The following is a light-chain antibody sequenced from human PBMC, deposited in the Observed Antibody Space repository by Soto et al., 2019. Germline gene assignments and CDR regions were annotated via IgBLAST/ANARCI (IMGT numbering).Light chain of an antibody. CDR2: AAS. Sequence: DIKMTQSPSSLSASVGDRVTITCRASQGITDYLAWYQQKPGQVPNLLIYAASTLQSGVPSRFSGSGSGTDFTLTSTGLQPEDVVTYCCQNYNFAAWTFGKWSKVEIK. CDR1: QGITDY. J-gene: IGKJ1*01. V-gene: IGKV1-27*01. CDR3: QNYNFAAWT.